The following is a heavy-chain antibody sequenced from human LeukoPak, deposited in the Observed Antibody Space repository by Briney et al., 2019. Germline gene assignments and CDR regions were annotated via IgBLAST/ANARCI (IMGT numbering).Heavy chain of an antibody. CDR2: TWHDGSYK. Sequence: GRSLRLSCAASGFPFSSYGMHWVRQAPGKGLEWVAVTWHDGSYKYYADSVKGRFTISRDNSRNTLYLQMNSLRAEDTAVYYCARGNIVVVPAAIPGGLNWFDPWGQGTLVTVSS. CDR3: ARGNIVVVPAAIPGGLNWFDP. D-gene: IGHD2-2*01. J-gene: IGHJ5*02. V-gene: IGHV3-33*01. CDR1: GFPFSSYG.